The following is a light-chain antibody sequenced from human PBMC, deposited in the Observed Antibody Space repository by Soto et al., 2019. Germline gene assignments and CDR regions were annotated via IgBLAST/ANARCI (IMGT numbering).Light chain of an antibody. J-gene: IGKJ3*01. V-gene: IGKV3-20*01. CDR2: GAS. Sequence: EFVLTQSPGTLSLSPGERATLSCGASESVSNNFLAWYQQKPGQAPRLLIYGASTRAPGIPDRFTGSGSGADFTLTISRLEPEDFAVYYCQQYASSLSFTFGPGTKVDIK. CDR1: ESVSNNF. CDR3: QQYASSLSFT.